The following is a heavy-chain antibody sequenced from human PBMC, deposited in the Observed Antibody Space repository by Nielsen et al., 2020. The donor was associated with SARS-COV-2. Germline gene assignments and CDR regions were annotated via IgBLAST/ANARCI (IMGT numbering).Heavy chain of an antibody. CDR2: IYYSGST. D-gene: IGHD1-26*01. CDR3: ARHVGGWELSSNWFDP. V-gene: IGHV4-39*01. Sequence: SETLSLTCTVSGGSISSGGYYWSWIRQHPGKGLEWIGSIYYSGSTYYNPSLKSRVTISVDTSKNQFSLKLSSVTAADTAVYYCARHVGGWELSSNWFDPWGQGTLVTVSS. J-gene: IGHJ5*02. CDR1: GGSISSGGYY.